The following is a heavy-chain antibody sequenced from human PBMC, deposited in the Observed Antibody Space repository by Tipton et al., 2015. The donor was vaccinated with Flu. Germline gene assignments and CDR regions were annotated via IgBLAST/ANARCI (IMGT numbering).Heavy chain of an antibody. CDR3: ARMRARDCTNGVCYLWYFDL. CDR2: FYTSGGT. J-gene: IGHJ2*01. CDR1: GDSITSGNYF. D-gene: IGHD2-8*01. V-gene: IGHV4-61*02. Sequence: TLSLTCTVSGDSITSGNYFWSWIRQPAGKGLEWIGRFYTSGGTKYSPSLKSRVYISVDKSKNQFSLRLTSMTAADTAVYYCARMRARDCTNGVCYLWYFDLWGRGTLVTVSS.